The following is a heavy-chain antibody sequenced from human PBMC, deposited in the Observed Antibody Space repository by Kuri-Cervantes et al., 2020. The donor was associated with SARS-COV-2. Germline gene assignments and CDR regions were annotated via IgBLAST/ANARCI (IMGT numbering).Heavy chain of an antibody. J-gene: IGHJ5*02. CDR3: ASEDSGSYFRGRGMFDP. V-gene: IGHV3-21*01. Sequence: GESLKIPCAASGFTFSSFSMNWVRQAPGKGLEWVSSISSSSSYIYYADSVKGRFTISRDNAKNSLYLQMNSLRAEDTAVYYCASEDSGSYFRGRGMFDPWGQGTLVTVSS. D-gene: IGHD1-26*01. CDR1: GFTFSSFS. CDR2: ISSSSSYI.